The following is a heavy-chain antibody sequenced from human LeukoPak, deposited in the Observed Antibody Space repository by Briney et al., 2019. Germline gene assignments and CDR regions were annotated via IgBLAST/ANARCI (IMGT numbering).Heavy chain of an antibody. Sequence: PGGSLRLSCAASGFTFSSNAMSWVRQAPGKGLEWVSAISGSGGSTYYADSVKGRFTISSDNSKNTLYLQMNSLRAEDTAVYYCAKLGELRFFRAYYFDYWGQGTLVTVSS. J-gene: IGHJ4*02. CDR3: AKLGELRFFRAYYFDY. D-gene: IGHD3-3*01. CDR1: GFTFSSNA. V-gene: IGHV3-23*01. CDR2: ISGSGGST.